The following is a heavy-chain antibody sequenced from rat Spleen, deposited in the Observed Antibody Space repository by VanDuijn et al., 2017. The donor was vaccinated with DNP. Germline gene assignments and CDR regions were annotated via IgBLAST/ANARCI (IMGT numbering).Heavy chain of an antibody. CDR1: GYSITSTY. CDR3: TTHGASYGLNWFAY. CDR2: INSAGST. D-gene: IGHD1-11*01. J-gene: IGHJ2*01. V-gene: IGHV3-3*01. Sequence: EVQLQESGPGLVKPSQSLSLTCSVTGYSITSTYWGWIRKFPGNELEWMGYINSAGSTNYNPSLKSRISITRDTSKNQFFLQLNSVTTEDTATYYCTTHGASYGLNWFAYWGQGVMVTVSS.